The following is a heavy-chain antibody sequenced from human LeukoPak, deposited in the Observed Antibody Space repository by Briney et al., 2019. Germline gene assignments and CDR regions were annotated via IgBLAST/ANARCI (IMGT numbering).Heavy chain of an antibody. Sequence: PSETLSLTCTVSGGSISSYYWSWIRQPPGKGLEWIGYIYYSGSTNYNPSLKSRVTISVDTSKNQFSLKLSSVTAADTAVYYCARGLALPYYFDYWGQGTLVTVSS. D-gene: IGHD5/OR15-5a*01. CDR3: ARGLALPYYFDY. CDR2: IYYSGST. J-gene: IGHJ4*02. V-gene: IGHV4-59*01. CDR1: GGSISSYY.